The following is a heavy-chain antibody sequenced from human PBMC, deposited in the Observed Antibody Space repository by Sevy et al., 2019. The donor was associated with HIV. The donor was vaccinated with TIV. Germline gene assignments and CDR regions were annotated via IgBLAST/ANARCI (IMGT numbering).Heavy chain of an antibody. D-gene: IGHD5-12*01. CDR3: ARGRSPKRLPLLYSGYDHMTAHFFDY. Sequence: SETLSLTCAVYGESVSSSYWTWIRQPPGGGLDWVGEVDHSGGTSYNPSLKSRATVSLDTSKRQFSLKVNSVTAADKAVYFCARGRSPKRLPLLYSGYDHMTAHFFDYWGQGALVTVSS. CDR2: VDHSGGT. J-gene: IGHJ4*02. V-gene: IGHV4-34*01. CDR1: GESVSSSY.